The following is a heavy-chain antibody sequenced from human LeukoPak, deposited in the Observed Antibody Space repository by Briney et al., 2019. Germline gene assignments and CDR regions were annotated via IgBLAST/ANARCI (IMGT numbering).Heavy chain of an antibody. V-gene: IGHV4-31*03. J-gene: IGHJ3*02. CDR3: ARDGTTTDAFDI. CDR1: GGSISSGGYY. Sequence: SQTLSLTCTVSGGSISSGGYYWSWIRQHPGKGLEWIGYIYYSGSTYYNPSLKSRVTISVDTSKNQFSLKLSSVTAADTAVYYCARDGTTTDAFDIWGQGTMVTVSS. D-gene: IGHD2/OR15-2a*01. CDR2: IYYSGST.